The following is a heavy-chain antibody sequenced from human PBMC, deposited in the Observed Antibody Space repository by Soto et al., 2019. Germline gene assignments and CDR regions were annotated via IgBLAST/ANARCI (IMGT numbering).Heavy chain of an antibody. D-gene: IGHD2-8*01. J-gene: IGHJ4*02. Sequence: PGGSLRLSCAASGFTFSSYEMNWVRQAPGEGLEWVSYISSSGSTIYYADSVKGRFTISRDNAKNSLYLQMDSLRAEDTAVYYCARDLPPLPRPTNSGLMFDYWGQGTLVTVSS. CDR1: GFTFSSYE. CDR3: ARDLPPLPRPTNSGLMFDY. V-gene: IGHV3-48*03. CDR2: ISSSGSTI.